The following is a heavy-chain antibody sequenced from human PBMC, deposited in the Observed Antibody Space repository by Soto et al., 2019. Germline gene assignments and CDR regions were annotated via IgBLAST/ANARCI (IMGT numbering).Heavy chain of an antibody. V-gene: IGHV3-7*01. J-gene: IGHJ4*02. Sequence: GGSLRLSCAASGFTFSISWMNWVRQAPGRGLEWVAYISSDGRETNYVDSVKGRFTISRDNAKSSVFLQMNGLRAEDTAVYYCAKKPRLLDSWGQGTLVTVSS. CDR1: GFTFSISW. CDR3: AKKPRLLDS. D-gene: IGHD6-6*01. CDR2: ISSDGRET.